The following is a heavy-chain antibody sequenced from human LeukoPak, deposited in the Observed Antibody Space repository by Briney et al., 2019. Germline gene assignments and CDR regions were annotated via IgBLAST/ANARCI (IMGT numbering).Heavy chain of an antibody. CDR1: GGSISSSSHY. Sequence: SETLSVTCAVSGGSISSSSHYWGWIRQAPGKRLECIGTIYYSGSSYYTPSLEGRVTMSVDTSKNEFSLRLSSVTAADTAAYYCARLPAITTYYYYYIDVWGKGTMFTVSS. D-gene: IGHD5-12*01. CDR3: ARLPAITTYYYYYIDV. V-gene: IGHV4-39*01. J-gene: IGHJ6*03. CDR2: IYYSGSS.